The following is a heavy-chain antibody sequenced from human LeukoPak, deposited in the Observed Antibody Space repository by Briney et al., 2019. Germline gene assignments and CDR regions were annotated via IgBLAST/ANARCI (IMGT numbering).Heavy chain of an antibody. V-gene: IGHV1-2*02. Sequence: ASVKVSCKASGYTFTGYYMHWVRQAPGQGLEWMGWINPNSGGTNYAQKLQGRVTMTTDTSTSTAYMELRSLRSDDTAVYYCARAYQYYYDSSGYSGSAFDIWGQGTMATVSS. CDR2: INPNSGGT. J-gene: IGHJ3*02. CDR3: ARAYQYYYDSSGYSGSAFDI. CDR1: GYTFTGYY. D-gene: IGHD3-22*01.